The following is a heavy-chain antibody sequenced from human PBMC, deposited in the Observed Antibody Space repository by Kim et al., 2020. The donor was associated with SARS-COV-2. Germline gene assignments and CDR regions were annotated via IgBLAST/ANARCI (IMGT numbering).Heavy chain of an antibody. J-gene: IGHJ6*02. CDR3: ARASPIAAAAPYYYYGMDV. D-gene: IGHD6-13*01. CDR2: TYYRSKWYN. Sequence: SQTLSLTCAISGDSVSSNSAAWNWIRQSPSRGLEWLGRTYYRSKWYNDYAVSVKSRITINPDTSKNQFSLQLNSVTPEDTAVYYCARASPIAAAAPYYYYGMDVWGQGTTVTVSS. V-gene: IGHV6-1*01. CDR1: GDSVSSNSAA.